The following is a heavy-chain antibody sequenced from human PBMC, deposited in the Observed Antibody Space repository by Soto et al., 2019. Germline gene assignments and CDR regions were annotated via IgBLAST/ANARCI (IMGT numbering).Heavy chain of an antibody. J-gene: IGHJ6*02. CDR1: GGSVSSDSYY. V-gene: IGHV4-61*01. D-gene: IGHD2-15*01. CDR2: IYSRGST. Sequence: PSETLSLTCTVSGGSVSSDSYYWSWIRQPPGKGLEWIGYIYSRGSTNYNPALKSRVTITGDTSKNQFSLKLSSVTAADTAVYYRATDTKLLRGYYGMDVWGQGTTVTVSS. CDR3: ATDTKLLRGYYGMDV.